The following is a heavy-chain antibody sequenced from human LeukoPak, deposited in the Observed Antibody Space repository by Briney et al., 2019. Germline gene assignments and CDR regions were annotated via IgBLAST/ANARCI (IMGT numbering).Heavy chain of an antibody. V-gene: IGHV1-69*13. CDR2: IIPIFGTA. CDR1: GGTFSSYA. Sequence: SVKVSCKASGGTFSSYAISWVRQAPGQGLEWMGGIIPIFGTANYAQKFQGRVTITADESTSTAYMGLSSLRSEDTAVYYCASSDGDGGNDVFGIDYWGQGTLVTVSS. CDR3: ASSDGDGGNDVFGIDY. J-gene: IGHJ4*02. D-gene: IGHD3-10*02.